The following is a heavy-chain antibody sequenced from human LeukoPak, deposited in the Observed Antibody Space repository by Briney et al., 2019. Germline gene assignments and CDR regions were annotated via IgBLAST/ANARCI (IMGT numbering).Heavy chain of an antibody. CDR2: ISSGGGTT. CDR1: GFTFSSHA. V-gene: IGHV3-23*01. D-gene: IGHD1-1*01. J-gene: IGHJ4*02. CDR3: AKDTRPLY. Sequence: GGSLRLSCTASGFTFSSHAMSWVRQAPGKGLEWVSAISSGGGTTYYADSVKGRFTISRDNSKNTLYLQMNSLRAEDTAVYYCAKDTRPLYWGQGTLVTVSS.